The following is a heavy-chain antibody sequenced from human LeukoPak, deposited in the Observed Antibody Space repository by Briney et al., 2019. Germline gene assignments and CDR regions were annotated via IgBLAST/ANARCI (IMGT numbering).Heavy chain of an antibody. Sequence: ASVKVSCKASGYTFTSYTMNWVRQAPGQGLEWMGWISTNTGNPTYAQGFTGRFVFSLDTSVSTAYLQISSLKAEDTAVYYCARTSSGWSSWREYYYYYMDVWGKGTTVTVSS. V-gene: IGHV7-4-1*02. CDR3: ARTSSGWSSWREYYYYYMDV. CDR1: GYTFTSYT. CDR2: ISTNTGNP. D-gene: IGHD6-19*01. J-gene: IGHJ6*03.